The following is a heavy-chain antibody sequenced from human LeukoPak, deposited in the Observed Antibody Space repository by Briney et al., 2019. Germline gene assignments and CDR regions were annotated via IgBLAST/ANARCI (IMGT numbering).Heavy chain of an antibody. Sequence: SETLSLTCTVSGGSISSYYWSWIRQPAGKGLEWIGRIYTSGSTNYNPSLKSRVTMSVDTSKNQFSLKLSSVTAADTAVYYCARAQYYGSGSYMNWFDPWGQGTLVTVSS. CDR1: GGSISSYY. CDR2: IYTSGST. J-gene: IGHJ5*02. D-gene: IGHD3-10*01. CDR3: ARAQYYGSGSYMNWFDP. V-gene: IGHV4-4*07.